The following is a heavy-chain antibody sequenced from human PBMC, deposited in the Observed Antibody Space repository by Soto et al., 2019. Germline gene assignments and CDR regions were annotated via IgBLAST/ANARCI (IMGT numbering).Heavy chain of an antibody. V-gene: IGHV5-51*01. J-gene: IGHJ4*02. CDR2: IYPGDSDA. D-gene: IGHD1-26*01. CDR1: GYGFATYW. CDR3: ARLFNSGSFYLPFDY. Sequence: GESLKISCKGSGYGFATYWIGWVRQMPGKGLEWMGIIYPGDSDARYSPSFQGQVTISADKSISTAYLQWSSLKASDTAMYYCARLFNSGSFYLPFDYWGQGILVTVSS.